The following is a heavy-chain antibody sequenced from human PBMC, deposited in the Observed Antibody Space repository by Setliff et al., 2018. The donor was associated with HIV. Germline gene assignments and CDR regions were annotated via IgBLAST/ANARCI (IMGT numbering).Heavy chain of an antibody. CDR1: GYTFTNSF. D-gene: IGHD3-16*01. J-gene: IGHJ4*02. V-gene: IGHV1-46*01. Sequence: ASVKVSCKASGYTFTNSFMHWVRQAPGQGLEWMGIIDPSGASTSYAQKFQSRLTMTRDTSTSTVYMELSSLRSEDTAVYYCARAVASKNIRGEYYFDYWGQGTLVTVSS. CDR3: ARAVASKNIRGEYYFDY. CDR2: IDPSGAST.